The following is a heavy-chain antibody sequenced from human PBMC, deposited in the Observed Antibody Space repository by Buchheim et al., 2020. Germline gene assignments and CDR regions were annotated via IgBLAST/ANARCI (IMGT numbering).Heavy chain of an antibody. CDR2: ITGSGDST. D-gene: IGHD3-9*01. V-gene: IGHV3-23*04. Sequence: EVQLVESGGTLIQPGGSLRLSCAASGFSFSSYAMNWVRQAPGKGLEWVSAITGSGDSTDYADSVKGRFTISRDDSKNTLYLQMNSLRAEDTAVYYCAKGPGFFDWLTVDYWGQGTL. J-gene: IGHJ4*02. CDR3: AKGPGFFDWLTVDY. CDR1: GFSFSSYA.